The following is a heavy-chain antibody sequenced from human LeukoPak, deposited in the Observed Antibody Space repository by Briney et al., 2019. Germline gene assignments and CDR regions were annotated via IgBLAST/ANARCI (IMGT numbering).Heavy chain of an antibody. Sequence: GGSLRLSCAASGFTFSSYAMHWVRQAPGKGLEWVAVISYDGSNKCYADSVKGRFTISRDNSKNTLYLQMNSLRAEDTAVYYCARAQQLVTYFDYWGQGTLVTVSS. CDR3: ARAQQLVTYFDY. CDR1: GFTFSSYA. D-gene: IGHD6-13*01. J-gene: IGHJ4*02. CDR2: ISYDGSNK. V-gene: IGHV3-30-3*01.